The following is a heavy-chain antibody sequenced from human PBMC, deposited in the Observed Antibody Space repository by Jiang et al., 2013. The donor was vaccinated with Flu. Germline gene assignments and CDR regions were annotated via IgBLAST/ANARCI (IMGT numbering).Heavy chain of an antibody. V-gene: IGHV3-30-3*01. D-gene: IGHD5-24*01. CDR3: ARAQGDGYNQIDY. J-gene: IGHJ4*02. CDR1: GFTFSLYP. CDR2: IALDGGSK. Sequence: QLVESGGGVVQPGRSRRLSCAASGFTFSLYPMHWVRQTPGKGLESVAVIALDGGSKYYADSVKGRFTISRDNSQNTLYLEMNSLRDEDTALYFCARAQGDGYNQIDYWGQGTLVTVSS.